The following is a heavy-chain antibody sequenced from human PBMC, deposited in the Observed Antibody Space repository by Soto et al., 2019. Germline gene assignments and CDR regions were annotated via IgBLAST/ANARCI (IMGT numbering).Heavy chain of an antibody. CDR1: GGSISINTYY. Sequence: PSATLSLTCTVSGGSISINTYYWGWIRQPPGKGLEWIGKIYYSGTSNYNPSLKSRVTISVDTSKNQFSLKLSSVTAADTAVYYCARGAKYSSSWYRWFDPWGQGTLVTV. V-gene: IGHV4-39*01. D-gene: IGHD6-13*01. J-gene: IGHJ5*02. CDR3: ARGAKYSSSWYRWFDP. CDR2: IYYSGTS.